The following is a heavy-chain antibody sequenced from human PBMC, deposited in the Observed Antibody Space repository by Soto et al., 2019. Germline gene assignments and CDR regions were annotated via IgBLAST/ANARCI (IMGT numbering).Heavy chain of an antibody. V-gene: IGHV4-39*01. CDR2: FYYSGST. D-gene: IGHD5-18*01. CDR1: GGSISSSSYY. Sequence: PSETLSLTCTVSGGSISSSSYYWGWIRQPPGKGLEWIGTFYYSGSTYYNPSLKSRVTISVDTSKNQFSLKLSSVTAADTAVYYCARQSGYSYDEFFDYWGQGTLVTVSS. CDR3: ARQSGYSYDEFFDY. J-gene: IGHJ4*02.